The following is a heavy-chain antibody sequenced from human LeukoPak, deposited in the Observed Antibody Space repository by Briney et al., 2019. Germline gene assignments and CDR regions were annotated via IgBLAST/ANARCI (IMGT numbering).Heavy chain of an antibody. D-gene: IGHD3-3*01. V-gene: IGHV1-69*13. CDR2: IIPIFGTA. CDR3: ARCSERFSEWSISSPNAFDI. Sequence: SVKVSCKASGGTFSSYAISWVRQAPGQGLEWMGGIIPIFGTANYAQKFQGRVTITADESMSTAYMELSSLRSEDTAVYYCARCSERFSEWSISSPNAFDIWGQGTMVTVSS. J-gene: IGHJ3*02. CDR1: GGTFSSYA.